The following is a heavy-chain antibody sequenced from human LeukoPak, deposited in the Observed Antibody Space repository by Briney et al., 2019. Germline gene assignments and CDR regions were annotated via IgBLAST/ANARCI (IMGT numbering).Heavy chain of an antibody. J-gene: IGHJ4*02. CDR2: ISYDGSNK. D-gene: IGHD6-13*01. Sequence: GGSLRLSCAASGFTFSSYGMHWVRQAPGKGLEWVAVISYDGSNKYYADSVKGRFTISRDNSKNTLYLQMNSLRAEDTAVYYCAKDPRRYSRTGGCFDYWGQGTLVTVSS. CDR1: GFTFSSYG. V-gene: IGHV3-30*18. CDR3: AKDPRRYSRTGGCFDY.